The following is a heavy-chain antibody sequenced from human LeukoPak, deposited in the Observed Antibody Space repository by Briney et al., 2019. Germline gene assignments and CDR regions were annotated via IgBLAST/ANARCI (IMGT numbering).Heavy chain of an antibody. Sequence: SETLSLTCDVSGVSINTCCYYWTWIRQPPGKGLEWIGYKYYGGSTRYNSSLRSRLTISLDSSKNQFSLRLTSVTAADTAVYYCARGRSYGFDFDSWGPGTLVIVSS. CDR1: GVSINTCCYY. D-gene: IGHD5-18*01. V-gene: IGHV4-61*01. CDR2: KYYGGST. J-gene: IGHJ4*02. CDR3: ARGRSYGFDFDS.